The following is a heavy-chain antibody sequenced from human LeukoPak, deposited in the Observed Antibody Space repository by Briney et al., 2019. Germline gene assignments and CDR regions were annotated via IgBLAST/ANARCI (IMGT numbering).Heavy chain of an antibody. D-gene: IGHD3-10*01. J-gene: IGHJ5*02. V-gene: IGHV4-61*09. CDR1: GGSISSGSYY. CDR2: IYISGST. CDR3: ARIYLRFGDPSWFDP. Sequence: SETLSLTCTVSGGSISSGSYYWSWIRQPAGKGLEWIGHIYISGSTNYNPSLKSRVTISLDTSKNQFSLKLSSVTAADTAVYYCARIYLRFGDPSWFDPWGQGTLVTVSS.